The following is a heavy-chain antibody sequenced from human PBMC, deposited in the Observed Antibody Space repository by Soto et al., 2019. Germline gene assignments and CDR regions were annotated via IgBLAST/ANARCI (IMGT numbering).Heavy chain of an antibody. J-gene: IGHJ6*02. D-gene: IGHD2-8*01. V-gene: IGHV1-2*04. CDR2: INPKSGGT. Sequence: ASVKVSCKASGYSFTDYHIHWVRQAPGQGLEWLGRINPKSGGTSTAQKFQGWVTMTTDTSISTASMELTRLTSDDTAIYYCARGDSTDCSNGVCSFFYNHDMDVWGRGTTVTVSS. CDR1: GYSFTDYH. CDR3: ARGDSTDCSNGVCSFFYNHDMDV.